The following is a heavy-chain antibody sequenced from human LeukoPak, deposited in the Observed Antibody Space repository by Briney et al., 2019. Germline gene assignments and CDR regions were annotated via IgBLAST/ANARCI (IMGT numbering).Heavy chain of an antibody. Sequence: PGGSLRLSCAASGFTFDDYAMHWVRQAPGKGLEWVSGISWNSGSIGYADSVKGRFTISRDNAKNSLFLQMNSLTAEDTAVYYCARSFDSWGQGALVTVSS. CDR2: ISWNSGSI. J-gene: IGHJ4*02. CDR3: ARSFDS. V-gene: IGHV3-9*01. CDR1: GFTFDDYA.